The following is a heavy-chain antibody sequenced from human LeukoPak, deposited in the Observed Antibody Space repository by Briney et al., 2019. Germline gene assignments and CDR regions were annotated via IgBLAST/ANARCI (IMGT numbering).Heavy chain of an antibody. V-gene: IGHV3-30*02. J-gene: IGHJ4*02. CDR1: GFTFSSYG. CDR3: AKPHFDY. CDR2: VHYGGSNK. Sequence: PGGSLRLSCAASGFTFSSYGMHWVRQAPGKGLEWVAFVHYGGSNKYYADSVKGRFAISRDNSRNTLYLQMNSLRAEDTAVYYCAKPHFDYWGQGALVTVSS.